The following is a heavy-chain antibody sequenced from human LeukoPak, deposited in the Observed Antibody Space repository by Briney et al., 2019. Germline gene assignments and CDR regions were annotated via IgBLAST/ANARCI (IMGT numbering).Heavy chain of an antibody. J-gene: IGHJ6*03. D-gene: IGHD3-3*01. CDR3: ARDSGYDFWSGYYTGKRDYYYYMDV. CDR1: GGSISSYY. CDR2: IYTSGST. Sequence: KPSETLSLTCTVSGGSISSYYWSWIRQPAGKGLEWIGRIYTSGSTNYNPSLKSRVTMSVDTSKNQFSLKLSSVTAADTAVYYCARDSGYDFWSGYYTGKRDYYYYMDVWGKGPTVTVSS. V-gene: IGHV4-4*07.